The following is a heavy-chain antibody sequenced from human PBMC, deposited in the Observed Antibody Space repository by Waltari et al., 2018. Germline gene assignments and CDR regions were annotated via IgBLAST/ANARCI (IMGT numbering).Heavy chain of an antibody. D-gene: IGHD6-13*01. CDR3: ARQLPAAADGSFDY. J-gene: IGHJ4*02. CDR2: IYYSGRT. CDR1: GGSISSFY. V-gene: IGHV4-59*08. Sequence: QVQLQESGPGLVKPSETLSLICTVSGGSISSFYCSWIRQPPGTGLEWIGYIYYSGRTNYNPSLKSRVTISVDTSKNHLSLKLISVTAADAAVYYCARQLPAAADGSFDYWGQGILVTVSS.